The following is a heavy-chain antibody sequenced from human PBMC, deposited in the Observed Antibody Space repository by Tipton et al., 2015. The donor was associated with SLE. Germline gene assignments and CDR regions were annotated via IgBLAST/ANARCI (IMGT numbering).Heavy chain of an antibody. J-gene: IGHJ5*02. V-gene: IGHV4-59*01. Sequence: TLSLTCTVSGGSISSYYWSWIRQPPGKGLEWIGYIYYSGSTNHNPSLKSRVTISVDTSKNQFSLKLSSVTAADTAVYYCARASGGLAHSGPYPWWFDPWGQGTLVTVSS. CDR1: GGSISSYY. D-gene: IGHD5-12*01. CDR3: ARASGGLAHSGPYPWWFDP. CDR2: IYYSGST.